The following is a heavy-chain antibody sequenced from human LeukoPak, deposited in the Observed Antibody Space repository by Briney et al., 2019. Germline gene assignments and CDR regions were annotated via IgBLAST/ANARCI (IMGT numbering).Heavy chain of an antibody. CDR3: ARGANDFWSGYYGPWFDP. V-gene: IGHV4-4*07. CDR2: IYTSGST. J-gene: IGHJ5*02. CDR1: GGSISSYY. Sequence: SETLSLTCTVSGGSISSYYWSWIRQPAGKGLEWIGRIYTSGSTNYNPSLKSRVTMSVDTSKNQFSLKLSSVTAADTAVYYCARGANDFWSGYYGPWFDPWGQGTLVTVSS. D-gene: IGHD3-3*01.